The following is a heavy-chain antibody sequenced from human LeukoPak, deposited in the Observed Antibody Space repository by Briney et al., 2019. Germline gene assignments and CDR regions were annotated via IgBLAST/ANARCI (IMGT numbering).Heavy chain of an antibody. CDR1: GFPFSNYL. CDR2: IKQDGSEK. Sequence: GSLRLSCAASGFPFSNYLMSWVRQAPGQGLEWVANIKQDGSEKYYVDSVKGRFTISRDNAKNSLYLQMNRLRDEDTAVYYCARVYGSGTYYPYRMDVWGQGTTVTVSS. J-gene: IGHJ6*02. CDR3: ARVYGSGTYYPYRMDV. V-gene: IGHV3-7*04. D-gene: IGHD3-10*01.